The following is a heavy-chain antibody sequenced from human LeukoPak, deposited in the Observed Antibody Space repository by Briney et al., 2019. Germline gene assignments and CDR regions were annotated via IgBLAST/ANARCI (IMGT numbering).Heavy chain of an antibody. D-gene: IGHD6-13*01. CDR1: GGSISSYY. V-gene: IGHV4-59*04. CDR2: IYHSGST. CDR3: ATTPREYSSTWYYFDY. J-gene: IGHJ4*02. Sequence: SETLSLTCTVSGGSISSYYWAWIRQSPGKGLEWIGSIYHSGSTYYNPSLKSRVTMSVDTSKKQFSLNLSSVTAADTAVYYCATTPREYSSTWYYFDYWGQGILVTVSS.